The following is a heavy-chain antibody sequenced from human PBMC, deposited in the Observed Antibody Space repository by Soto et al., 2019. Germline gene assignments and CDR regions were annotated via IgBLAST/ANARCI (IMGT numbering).Heavy chain of an antibody. J-gene: IGHJ4*02. CDR3: ARGSQWRSSGPFDY. Sequence: SVKVSCKASGGTFSSYTISWVRQAPGQGLERMGRIIPILGIANYAQKFQGRVTITADKSTSTAYMELSSLRSEDTAVYYCARGSQWRSSGPFDYWGQGTVVTVSS. D-gene: IGHD6-19*01. CDR1: GGTFSSYT. CDR2: IIPILGIA. V-gene: IGHV1-69*02.